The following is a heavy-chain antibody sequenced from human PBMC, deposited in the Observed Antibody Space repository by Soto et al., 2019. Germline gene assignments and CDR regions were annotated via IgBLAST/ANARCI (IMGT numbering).Heavy chain of an antibody. J-gene: IGHJ4*02. Sequence: QVQLMQSGAEVKKPGASVTISCKASGYTFTSYYIHWVRQAPRQGLEWMAIINPSGGSTNYAQKFQGRVTETRDTSTSPVNMELSSLSSEDTAGYDCARDLTAADYWGQGTLVTVSS. V-gene: IGHV1-46*01. CDR2: INPSGGST. CDR3: ARDLTAADY. CDR1: GYTFTSYY. D-gene: IGHD2-21*02.